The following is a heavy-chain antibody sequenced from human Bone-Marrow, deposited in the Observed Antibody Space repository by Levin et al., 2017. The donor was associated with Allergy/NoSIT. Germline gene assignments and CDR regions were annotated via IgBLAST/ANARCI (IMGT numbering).Heavy chain of an antibody. Sequence: ASVKVSCKASGYTFTSYYMHWVRQAPGQGLEWMGIINPSGGSTSYAQKFQGRVTMTRDTSTSTVYMELSSLRSEDTAVYYCARACASLYTQKRLPNPPYGMDVWGQGTTVTVSS. D-gene: IGHD6-25*01. CDR1: GYTFTSYY. CDR2: INPSGGST. J-gene: IGHJ6*02. V-gene: IGHV1-46*01. CDR3: ARACASLYTQKRLPNPPYGMDV.